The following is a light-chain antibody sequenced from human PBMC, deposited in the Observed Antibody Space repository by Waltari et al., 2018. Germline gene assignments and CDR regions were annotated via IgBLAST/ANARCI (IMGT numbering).Light chain of an antibody. V-gene: IGKV4-1*01. CDR2: LTS. Sequence: DIVMTQSPDSLAVSLGERAPIPCPSRESLLSPSNNMNYLAWYQQRPGQPPRLLIYLTSTRESGVPDRFSGSGSGTDFTLTISSLQTEDVATYFCQQYFRGPISFGPGTKLEMK. CDR1: ESLLSPSNNMNY. J-gene: IGKJ3*01. CDR3: QQYFRGPIS.